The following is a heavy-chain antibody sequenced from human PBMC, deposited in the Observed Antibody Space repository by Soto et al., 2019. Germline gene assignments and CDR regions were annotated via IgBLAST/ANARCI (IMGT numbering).Heavy chain of an antibody. CDR3: ARGLLSFDY. J-gene: IGHJ4*02. Sequence: PGGSLRLSCAASGFTFSSYAMHWVRQAPGKGLEWVAVISYDGSNRYYADSVKGRFTISRDNSKNTLYLQMNSLRAEDTAVYYCARGLLSFDYWGQGTLVTLSS. CDR2: ISYDGSNR. CDR1: GFTFSSYA. V-gene: IGHV3-30-3*01. D-gene: IGHD6-19*01.